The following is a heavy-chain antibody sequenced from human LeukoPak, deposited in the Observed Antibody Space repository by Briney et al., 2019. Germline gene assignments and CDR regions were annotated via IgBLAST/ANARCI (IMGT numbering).Heavy chain of an antibody. CDR2: IYYGGST. CDR3: ARERSVGLGTSYYHYGVDV. J-gene: IGHJ6*02. D-gene: IGHD1-7*01. CDR1: GDSISGSSYY. V-gene: IGHV4-39*07. Sequence: SETLSLTCTVSGDSISGSSYYWGWIRQPPGKGLEWIGNIYYGGSTYYNPSLQSRVTMSVDTSKNQFSLKLNSVTAADTAVYYCARERSVGLGTSYYHYGVDVWGQGTSVTVSS.